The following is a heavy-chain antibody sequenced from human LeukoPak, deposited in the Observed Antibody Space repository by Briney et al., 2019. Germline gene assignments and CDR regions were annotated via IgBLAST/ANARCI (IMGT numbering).Heavy chain of an antibody. V-gene: IGHV3-21*01. CDR3: ARVRRSSSSDSAFDI. CDR2: ISSSSSYI. CDR1: GFSVSAYW. J-gene: IGHJ3*02. Sequence: KPGGSLRLSCAASGFSVSAYWMSWVRQAPGKGLEWVSSISSSSSYIYYADSVKGRFTISRDNAKNSLYLQMNSLRAEDTAVYYCARVRRSSSSDSAFDIWGQGTMVTVSS. D-gene: IGHD6-6*01.